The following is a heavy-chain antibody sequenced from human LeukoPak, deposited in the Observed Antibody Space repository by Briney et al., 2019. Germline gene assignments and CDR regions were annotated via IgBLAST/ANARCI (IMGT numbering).Heavy chain of an antibody. D-gene: IGHD6-19*01. J-gene: IGHJ6*02. CDR3: AKDPAAGSGWYRSTTQKRNGPGLTYYYGMDV. V-gene: IGHV3-23*01. CDR1: GFTFSSYA. CDR2: ISGSGGST. Sequence: GGSLRLSCAASGFTFSSYAMSWVRQAPGKGLEWVSAISGSGGSTYYADSVKGRFTISRDTSKNTLYLQMNSLRAEDTAVYYCAKDPAAGSGWYRSTTQKRNGPGLTYYYGMDVWGQGTTVTVSS.